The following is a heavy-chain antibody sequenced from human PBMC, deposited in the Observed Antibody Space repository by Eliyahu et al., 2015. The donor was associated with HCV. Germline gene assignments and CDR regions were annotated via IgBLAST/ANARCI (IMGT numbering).Heavy chain of an antibody. CDR3: AKDLGYCSGGSCYSGLGY. CDR1: GFTFXXYA. CDR2: ISWNSGSI. Sequence: EVQLVESGGGLVQPGRSLRLSCAASGFTFXXYAXHWVRQAPGKGLGWVSGISWNSGSIGYADSVKGRFTISRDNAKNSLYLQMNSLRAEDTALYYCAKDLGYCSGGSCYSGLGYWGQGTLVTVSS. V-gene: IGHV3-9*01. J-gene: IGHJ4*02. D-gene: IGHD2-15*01.